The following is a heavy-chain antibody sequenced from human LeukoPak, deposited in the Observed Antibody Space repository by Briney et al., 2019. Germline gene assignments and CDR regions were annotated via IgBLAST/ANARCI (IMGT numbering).Heavy chain of an antibody. J-gene: IGHJ4*02. V-gene: IGHV4-59*08. D-gene: IGHD3-10*01. Sequence: PSETLSLTCTVSGGSVSSHYWSWIRQPPGKGLEWIGYIYYSGSTNYNPSLKSRVTISVDTSKNQFSLKLSSVTAADTAVYYCARSAGSGSYYPFDYWGQGTLVTVSS. CDR2: IYYSGST. CDR1: GGSVSSHY. CDR3: ARSAGSGSYYPFDY.